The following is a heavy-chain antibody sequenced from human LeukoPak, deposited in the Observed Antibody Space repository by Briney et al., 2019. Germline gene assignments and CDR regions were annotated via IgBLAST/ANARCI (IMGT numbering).Heavy chain of an antibody. J-gene: IGHJ5*02. D-gene: IGHD6-13*01. V-gene: IGHV3-23*01. CDR3: AKDQAAGLNLFDP. Sequence: GGSLRLSCAASGFTFSSYAMSWVRQAPGKGLEWVSAISGSGGSTYYADSVKGRYTIFRDNSKNTLYLQMNSLRAEDTAVYYCAKDQAAGLNLFDPRGQGTLVTVSS. CDR2: ISGSGGST. CDR1: GFTFSSYA.